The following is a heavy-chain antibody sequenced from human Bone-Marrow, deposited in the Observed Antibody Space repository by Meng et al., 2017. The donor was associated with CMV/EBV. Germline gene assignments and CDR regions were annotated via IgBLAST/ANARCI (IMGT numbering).Heavy chain of an antibody. CDR3: AKAIWYSSGWYYFDY. CDR1: GFTFDDYG. V-gene: IGHV3-23*01. CDR2: ISGSGGST. D-gene: IGHD6-19*01. J-gene: IGHJ4*02. Sequence: GGSLRLSCAASGFTFDDYGMSWVRQAPGKGLEWVSAISGSGGSTHYADSVKGRFTISRDNSKNTLYLQMNSLGAEDTAVYYCAKAIWYSSGWYYFDYWGQGTLVTVSS.